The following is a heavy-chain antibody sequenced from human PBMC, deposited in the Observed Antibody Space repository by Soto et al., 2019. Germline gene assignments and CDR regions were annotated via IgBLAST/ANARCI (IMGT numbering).Heavy chain of an antibody. J-gene: IGHJ6*02. CDR3: AQSLRKWNYYYYYGMDV. CDR2: FDPEDGET. D-gene: IGHD1-1*01. CDR1: GYTLTELS. Sequence: ASVKVSCKVSGYTLTELSMHWVRPAPGKGLEWMGGFDPEDGETIYAQKFQGRVTMTEDTSTDTAYMELSSLRSEDTAVYYCAQSLRKWNYYYYYGMDVWGQGTTVTVSS. V-gene: IGHV1-24*01.